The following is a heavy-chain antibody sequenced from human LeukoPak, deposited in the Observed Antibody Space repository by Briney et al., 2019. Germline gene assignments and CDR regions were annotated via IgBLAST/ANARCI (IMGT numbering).Heavy chain of an antibody. CDR2: ISSSSSYI. CDR3: AYSYGSGSYLTFDY. CDR1: GFTFSSYS. J-gene: IGHJ4*02. V-gene: IGHV3-21*01. Sequence: PGGSLRLACAASGFTFSSYSMNWVRQARGEGLEWVSSISSSSSYIYYADSVKGRFTISRDNAKNSLYLQMNSLRAEDTAVYYCAYSYGSGSYLTFDYWGQETLVTVSS. D-gene: IGHD3-10*01.